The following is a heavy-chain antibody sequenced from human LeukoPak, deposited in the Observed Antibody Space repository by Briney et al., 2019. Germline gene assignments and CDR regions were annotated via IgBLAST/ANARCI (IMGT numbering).Heavy chain of an antibody. D-gene: IGHD2-8*01. J-gene: IGHJ6*02. V-gene: IGHV3-7*03. CDR3: ARNNAMDV. CDR1: GFALSSHW. CDR2: VNRDGSET. Sequence: GGSLRLSCAASGFALSSHWMTWVRQVPGRGPEWVANVNRDGSETYYLDSVKGRFTISKDNAKNSLYLQMNSLRAEDTALYHCARNNAMDVWGQGTTVIVSS.